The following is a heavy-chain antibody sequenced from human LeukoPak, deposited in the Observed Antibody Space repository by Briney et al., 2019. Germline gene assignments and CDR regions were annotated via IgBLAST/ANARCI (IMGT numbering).Heavy chain of an antibody. CDR3: AKSLLTTASGTGRAFDI. V-gene: IGHV3-53*01. CDR2: IYSGGTI. D-gene: IGHD1-26*01. CDR1: GFTVSTND. Sequence: PGGSLRLSCAASGFTVSTNDMSWVRQAPGKGLEWVSVIYSGGTIYYADSVKGRFTISRDNSKNTLYLQMNSLRAEDTAKYYCAKSLLTTASGTGRAFDIWGQGTVVTVSA. J-gene: IGHJ3*02.